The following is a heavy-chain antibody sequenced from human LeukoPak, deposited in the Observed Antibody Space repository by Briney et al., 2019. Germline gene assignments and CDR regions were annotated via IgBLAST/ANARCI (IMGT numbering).Heavy chain of an antibody. D-gene: IGHD4/OR15-4a*01. CDR1: GFTFSDSG. J-gene: IGHJ4*02. Sequence: GGSLRLSCAASGFTFSDSGLHWVRQAPGRGLEWVAFISYDGNTKYYADSVRGRFTVSRDDSKNTLYLQMNSLTPEDTAVYYCARVVRGEFDYWGQGTLVTVSS. CDR3: ARVVRGEFDY. V-gene: IGHV3-30*03. CDR2: ISYDGNTK.